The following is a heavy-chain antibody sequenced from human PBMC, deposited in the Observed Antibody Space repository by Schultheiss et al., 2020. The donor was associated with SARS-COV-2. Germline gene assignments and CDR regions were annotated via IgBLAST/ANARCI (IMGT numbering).Heavy chain of an antibody. D-gene: IGHD2-21*02. Sequence: SETLSLTCTVSGGSISSYYWSCIRQPPGKGLEWIGSIYYSGSTNYNPSLKSRVTISVDTSKNQFSLKLSSVTAADTAVYYCARLENCGGDCYSIVSSLAFDIWGQGTMVTVSS. J-gene: IGHJ3*02. V-gene: IGHV4-59*08. CDR1: GGSISSYY. CDR3: ARLENCGGDCYSIVSSLAFDI. CDR2: IYYSGST.